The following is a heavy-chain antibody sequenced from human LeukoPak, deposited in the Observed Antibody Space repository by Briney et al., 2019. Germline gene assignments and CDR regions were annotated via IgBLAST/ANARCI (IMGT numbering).Heavy chain of an antibody. J-gene: IGHJ4*02. V-gene: IGHV3-48*01. CDR3: AKDPSYYYDSSGYYGY. CDR2: IGSDLVII. CDR1: GFTVSSDS. D-gene: IGHD3-22*01. Sequence: PGGSLRLSCTVSGFTVSSDSMNWVRQAPGKGLEWVSYIGSDLVIIYADSVKGRFTISRDNAKNSLYLQMNSLRAEDTAVYYCAKDPSYYYDSSGYYGYWGQGTLVTVSS.